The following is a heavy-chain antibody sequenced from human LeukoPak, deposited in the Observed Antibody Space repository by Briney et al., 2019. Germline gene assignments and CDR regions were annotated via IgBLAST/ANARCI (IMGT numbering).Heavy chain of an antibody. V-gene: IGHV4-39*01. CDR2: IYYSGST. CDR1: GGSVSSSSSY. Sequence: PSETLSLTCTVSGGSVSSSSSYWSWIRQPPGKGLEWIGSIYYSGSTYYNPSLKSRVTISVDTPKDQFSLKLSSVTAADTAVYYCARALGSSSWYYFDYWGQGTLVTVSS. J-gene: IGHJ4*02. CDR3: ARALGSSSWYYFDY. D-gene: IGHD6-13*01.